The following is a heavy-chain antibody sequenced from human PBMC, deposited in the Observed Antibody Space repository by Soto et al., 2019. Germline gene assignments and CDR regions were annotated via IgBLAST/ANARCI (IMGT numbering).Heavy chain of an antibody. Sequence: SETLSLTCTVSGGSISSYYCSWIRQPAWKGLEWIGHIYTSGITNYSPSPNSRITMSVDTSKKQFSLKLSSVTAAETDVYYCAREMYYYASSPNSPRRWFDPWGQGTLVTVSS. V-gene: IGHV4-4*07. CDR3: AREMYYYASSPNSPRRWFDP. CDR1: GGSISSYY. J-gene: IGHJ5*02. D-gene: IGHD3-22*01. CDR2: IYTSGIT.